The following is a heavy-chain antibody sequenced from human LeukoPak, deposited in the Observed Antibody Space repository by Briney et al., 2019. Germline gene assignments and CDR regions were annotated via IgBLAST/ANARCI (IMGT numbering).Heavy chain of an antibody. CDR2: ISYDGHNE. CDR1: GFTISGYG. Sequence: PGRSLRLSCAASGFTISGYGMHWVRQAPGKGLEWVAVISYDGHNECYADSVKGRFTISRDNSKNTVYVQMNSLRAEDTAVYYCAKGVGYGGMDVWGQGTTVTVSS. D-gene: IGHD2-8*01. J-gene: IGHJ6*02. CDR3: AKGVGYGGMDV. V-gene: IGHV3-30*18.